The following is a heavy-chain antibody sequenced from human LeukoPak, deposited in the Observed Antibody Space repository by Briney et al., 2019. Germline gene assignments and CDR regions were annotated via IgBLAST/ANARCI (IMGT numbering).Heavy chain of an antibody. V-gene: IGHV3-23*01. CDR3: AGRPTGYSSGYIH. D-gene: IGHD5-18*01. J-gene: IGHJ4*02. CDR2: ISGSAHKI. CDR1: GITISNYA. Sequence: GGSLRLSCVASGITISNYAVSWVRQAPEKGLDWVSVISGSAHKIRYADSVKGRFTISRDNSENIVYLHMNNLRVEDTAVYYCAGRPTGYSSGYIHWGQGTLVTVSS.